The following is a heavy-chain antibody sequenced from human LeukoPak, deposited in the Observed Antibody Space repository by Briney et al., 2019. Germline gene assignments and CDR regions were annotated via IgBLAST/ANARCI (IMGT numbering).Heavy chain of an antibody. J-gene: IGHJ6*02. CDR2: MRTSGST. CDR1: RGSMGDYF. D-gene: IGHD2-21*02. V-gene: IGHV4-4*07. CDR3: ARDGDATFNYYYGMDV. Sequence: SETLSLTCTVSRGSMGDYFWNWIRQPAGKGLEWIGRMRTSGSTSYNPSLKRRVTLSVDSSKNQFSLKLTSVTAADTAVYYCARDGDATFNYYYGMDVWGQGTTVTVS.